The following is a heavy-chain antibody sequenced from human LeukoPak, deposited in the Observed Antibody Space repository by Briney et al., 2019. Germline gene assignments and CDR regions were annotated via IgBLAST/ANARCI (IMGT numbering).Heavy chain of an antibody. Sequence: GASVKVSCKASGYTFTSYYMHWVRQAPGQGLEWMGIINPSGGSTSYAQKFQGRVTMTRDTSTSTVYMELSSLRSEDTAVYYCARGGNSYGRATYYYYYMDVWGKGTTVTVS. CDR2: INPSGGST. J-gene: IGHJ6*03. CDR1: GYTFTSYY. CDR3: ARGGNSYGRATYYYYYMDV. D-gene: IGHD5-18*01. V-gene: IGHV1-46*03.